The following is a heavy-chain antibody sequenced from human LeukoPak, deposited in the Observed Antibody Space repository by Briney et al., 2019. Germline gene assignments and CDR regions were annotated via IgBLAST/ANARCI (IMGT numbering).Heavy chain of an antibody. CDR1: GYTFTSYG. CDR3: ARDGVRGGNSAGYMDV. J-gene: IGHJ6*03. V-gene: IGHV1-18*01. D-gene: IGHD4-23*01. CDR2: ISAYNGNT. Sequence: ASVKVSCKASGYTFTSYGISWVRQAPGQGLEWMGWISAYNGNTNYPQKLQGRVTMTTDTSTSTAYMELRSLRSDDTAVYYCARDGVRGGNSAGYMDVWGKGTTVTVSS.